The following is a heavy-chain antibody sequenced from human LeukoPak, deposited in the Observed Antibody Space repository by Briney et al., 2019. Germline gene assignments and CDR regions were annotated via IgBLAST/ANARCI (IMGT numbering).Heavy chain of an antibody. J-gene: IGHJ4*02. V-gene: IGHV4-39*07. CDR2: IYYSGST. D-gene: IGHD2-21*02. Sequence: SETLSLTCTVSGGSISSSSYYWGWIRQPPGKGLEWIGSIYYSGSTYYNPSLKSRVTISVDTSKNQFSLKLSSVTAADTAVYYCARRAVVTAILLHWGQGTLVTVSS. CDR1: GGSISSSSYY. CDR3: ARRAVVTAILLH.